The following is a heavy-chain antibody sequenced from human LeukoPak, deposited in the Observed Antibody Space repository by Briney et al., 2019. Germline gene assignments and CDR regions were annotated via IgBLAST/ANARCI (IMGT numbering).Heavy chain of an antibody. V-gene: IGHV3-48*01. J-gene: IGHJ4*02. Sequence: GGSLRLSCAVSGFTFSSYSMNWVRQAPGKGLEWVSYISSSNNTIYYADSVKGRFTISRDNAKNSLYLQMNTLRADDTAVYYCARGRWFGESLPAHFEYWSQGTLVTVSS. CDR2: ISSSNNTI. CDR3: ARGRWFGESLPAHFEY. CDR1: GFTFSSYS. D-gene: IGHD3-10*01.